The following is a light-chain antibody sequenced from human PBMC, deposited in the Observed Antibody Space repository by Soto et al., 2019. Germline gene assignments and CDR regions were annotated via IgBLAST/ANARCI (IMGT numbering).Light chain of an antibody. Sequence: DIQMTQSPSSLSASVGDRDTITCRSSQDIRRDLGWYQQKPGKAPKRLIYAACTWQTGVPLRFSGSGSGTGFTLTISSLHAEDFATYYCLHIYSYPWTFGQRPKVEIK. J-gene: IGKJ1*01. CDR2: AAC. CDR3: LHIYSYPWT. V-gene: IGKV1-17*01. CDR1: QDIRRD.